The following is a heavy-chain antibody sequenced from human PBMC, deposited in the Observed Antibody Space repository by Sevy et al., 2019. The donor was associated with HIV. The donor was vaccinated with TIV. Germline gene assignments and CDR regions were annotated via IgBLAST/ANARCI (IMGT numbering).Heavy chain of an antibody. CDR2: MNPNNGNT. D-gene: IGHD1-7*01. Sequence: ASVKVSCKTSGYTFSSHDINWVRQAPGQGLEWMGWMNPNNGNTGYVQKFQDSVTMTRDSSIATAYMELRGLTSDDTAIYYCARDPSGNYLTPHYRDYYGLDVWGQGTAVTVSS. J-gene: IGHJ6*02. CDR3: ARDPSGNYLTPHYRDYYGLDV. V-gene: IGHV1-8*01. CDR1: GYTFSSHD.